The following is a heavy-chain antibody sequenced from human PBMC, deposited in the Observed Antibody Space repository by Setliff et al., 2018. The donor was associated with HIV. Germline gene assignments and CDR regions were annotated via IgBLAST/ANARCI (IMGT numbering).Heavy chain of an antibody. V-gene: IGHV3-23*01. CDR2: ITSGGST. Sequence: PGGSLRLSCAASGFTFSSYAMSWVRQTPEKGLEWVSIITSGGSTYYADSAKGRFIISGDNSQNTLYLQMNSLRADDTAIYYCAKGFRPVDTALVSGPNYWGQGIRVTVSS. J-gene: IGHJ4*02. D-gene: IGHD5-18*01. CDR1: GFTFSSYA. CDR3: AKGFRPVDTALVSGPNY.